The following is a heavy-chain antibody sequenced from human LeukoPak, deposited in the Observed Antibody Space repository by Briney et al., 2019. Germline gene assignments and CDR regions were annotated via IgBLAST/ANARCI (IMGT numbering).Heavy chain of an antibody. J-gene: IGHJ4*02. D-gene: IGHD6-19*01. V-gene: IGHV1-69*13. CDR3: ARGTAVADTDGYFDY. Sequence: SVKVSCKASGYTFTSYDISWVRQAPGQGLEWMGGIIPIFGTANYAQKFQGRVTITADESTSTAYMELSSLRSEDTAVYYCARGTAVADTDGYFDYWGQGTLVTVSS. CDR2: IIPIFGTA. CDR1: GYTFTSYD.